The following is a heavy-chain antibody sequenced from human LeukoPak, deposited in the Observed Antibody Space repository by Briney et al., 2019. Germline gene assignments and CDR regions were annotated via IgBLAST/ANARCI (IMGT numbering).Heavy chain of an antibody. Sequence: GGSLRLSCEASGFTFSTYEMNWVRQAPGKGLEWVSYISSSGSTIYYADSVKGRFTISRDNAKNSLYLQMNSLRAEDTAVYYCATRGGWYKLDYWGQGTLVTVSS. V-gene: IGHV3-48*03. CDR2: ISSSGSTI. CDR3: ATRGGWYKLDY. D-gene: IGHD6-19*01. J-gene: IGHJ4*02. CDR1: GFTFSTYE.